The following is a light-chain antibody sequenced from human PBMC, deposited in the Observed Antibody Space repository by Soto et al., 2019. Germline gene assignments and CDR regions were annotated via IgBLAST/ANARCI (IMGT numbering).Light chain of an antibody. V-gene: IGKV1-12*01. CDR1: QGINNW. Sequence: ILMPQSPSSVSASVGDRVTITCRASQGINNWLAWYQQKPGKAPKLLIYSASSLQSGVPSRISGSGSGTDFTLTISSLQPEDFATYYCQQANSCPLTFGGGTKVDI. CDR2: SAS. CDR3: QQANSCPLT. J-gene: IGKJ4*01.